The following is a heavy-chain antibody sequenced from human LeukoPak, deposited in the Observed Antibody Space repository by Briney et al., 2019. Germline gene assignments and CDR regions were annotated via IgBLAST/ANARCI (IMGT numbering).Heavy chain of an antibody. CDR3: ARGIAVAINWFDP. CDR1: GDTFSSYA. D-gene: IGHD6-19*01. CDR2: INPSGGST. V-gene: IGHV1-46*01. J-gene: IGHJ5*02. Sequence: ASVKVSCKASGDTFSSYAISWVRQAPGQGLEWMGIINPSGGSTSYAQKFQGRVTMTRDTSTSTVYMELSSLRSEDTAVYYCARGIAVAINWFDPWGQGTLVTVSS.